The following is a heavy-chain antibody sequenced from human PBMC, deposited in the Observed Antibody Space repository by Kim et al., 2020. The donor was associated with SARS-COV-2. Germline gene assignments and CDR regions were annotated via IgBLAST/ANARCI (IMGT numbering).Heavy chain of an antibody. D-gene: IGHD5-12*01. CDR1: GGTFSSYA. CDR2: IIPIFGTA. Sequence: SVKVSCKASGGTFSSYAISWVRQAPGQGLEWMGGIIPIFGTANYAQKFQGRVTITADESTSTAYMELSSLRSEDTAVYYCARGGGGYSGYRRPFDYWGQGTLVTVSS. CDR3: ARGGGGYSGYRRPFDY. V-gene: IGHV1-69*13. J-gene: IGHJ4*02.